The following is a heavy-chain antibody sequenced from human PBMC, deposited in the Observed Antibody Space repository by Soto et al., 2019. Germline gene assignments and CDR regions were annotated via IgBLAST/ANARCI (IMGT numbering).Heavy chain of an antibody. V-gene: IGHV1-3*01. CDR3: ARDHLGYSIVGATIRWFDP. Sequence: QVQLVQSGAEVKKPGASVKVSCKASGYTFTSYAMHWVRQAPGQRLEWMGWINAGNGNTKYSQKFQGRVTITRDTSANTAYMELRSLRSEDTAVYYCARDHLGYSIVGATIRWFDPRGQGTLVTVSS. D-gene: IGHD1-26*01. CDR2: INAGNGNT. J-gene: IGHJ5*02. CDR1: GYTFTSYA.